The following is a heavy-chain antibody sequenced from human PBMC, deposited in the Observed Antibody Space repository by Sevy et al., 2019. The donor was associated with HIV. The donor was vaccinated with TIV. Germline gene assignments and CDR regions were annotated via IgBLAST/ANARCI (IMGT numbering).Heavy chain of an antibody. D-gene: IGHD3-9*01. CDR3: ARDVDYAFDI. Sequence: GGSLRLSCAASGFTFSSYSMNWVRQAPGKGLEWASYITSSSSTIYYADSVKGRFTISRDNAKDALYLQMNSLRAEDTAVYYCARDVDYAFDIWGQGTMVTVSS. CDR2: ITSSSSTI. CDR1: GFTFSSYS. J-gene: IGHJ3*02. V-gene: IGHV3-48*01.